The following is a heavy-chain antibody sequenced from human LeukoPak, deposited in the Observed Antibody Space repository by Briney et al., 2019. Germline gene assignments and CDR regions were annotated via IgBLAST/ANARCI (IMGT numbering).Heavy chain of an antibody. CDR3: AISNIGTSRNSFDI. J-gene: IGHJ3*02. Sequence: ASVKVSCKASGSIFINYYMHWVRQAPGQRLEWMGWITAGNGDTKYSQEFQGRVTITRDTSASTAYMELSSLRSDDMAVYYCAISNIGTSRNSFDIWGQGTMVTVSS. D-gene: IGHD2/OR15-2a*01. CDR1: GSIFINYY. CDR2: ITAGNGDT. V-gene: IGHV1-3*03.